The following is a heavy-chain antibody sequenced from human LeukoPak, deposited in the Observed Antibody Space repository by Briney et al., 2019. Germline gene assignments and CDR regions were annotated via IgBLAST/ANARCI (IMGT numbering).Heavy chain of an antibody. CDR1: GGSISSSSYY. V-gene: IGHV4-39*01. CDR3: CSFGECWTLDPIDY. J-gene: IGHJ4*02. Sequence: PSGTLSLTRTVSGGSISSSSYYWGGIRQPPGKGLEWIGRIYYSGSTYYKPSLKRRVTISVDTSKNQFSLKLSSVTAADTAVYYCCSFGECWTLDPIDYWGQGTLVTVSS. D-gene: IGHD3-10*01. CDR2: IYYSGST.